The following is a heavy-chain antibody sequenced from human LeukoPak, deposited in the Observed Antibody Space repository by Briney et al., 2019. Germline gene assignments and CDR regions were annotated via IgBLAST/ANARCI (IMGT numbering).Heavy chain of an antibody. V-gene: IGHV3-9*03. Sequence: GGSLRLSCAASGFTFDDYAMHWVRQAPGKGLEWVSGISWNSGSIGYADSVKGRFTISRDNAKNSLYLQMNSLRAEDMALYYCASPDLYCTNGVCLIDYWGQGTLVTVSS. D-gene: IGHD2-8*01. J-gene: IGHJ4*02. CDR2: ISWNSGSI. CDR3: ASPDLYCTNGVCLIDY. CDR1: GFTFDDYA.